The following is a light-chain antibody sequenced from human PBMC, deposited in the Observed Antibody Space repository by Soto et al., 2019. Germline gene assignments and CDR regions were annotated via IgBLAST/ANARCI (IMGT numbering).Light chain of an antibody. CDR3: QQYNTWWT. Sequence: EIVMTQSPATLSVSPGERATLSCRARLSVSNTLAWYQKKPGQAPWLLLYVASTRATGIPARFSGSGSGTEFTLTISSLQSEDFAVYYCQQYNTWWTFGQGTRVDIK. J-gene: IGKJ1*01. V-gene: IGKV3-15*01. CDR1: LSVSNT. CDR2: VAS.